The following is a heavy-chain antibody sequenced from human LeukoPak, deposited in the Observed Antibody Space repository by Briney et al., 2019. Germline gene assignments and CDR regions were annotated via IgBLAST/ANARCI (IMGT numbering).Heavy chain of an antibody. CDR2: IGPTGTDR. CDR1: GFTCSSCG. D-gene: IGHD1-14*01. V-gene: IGHV3-21*01. Sequence: GGSLRLXCAASGFTCSSCGFNWVRQAPGKGLEWVSSIGPTGTDRYYADSVRGRFTISRDNAKNSMYLQMDSLRDEDTAVYYCATETIGRHYDYWGQGTLLTVSS. J-gene: IGHJ4*02. CDR3: ATETIGRHYDY.